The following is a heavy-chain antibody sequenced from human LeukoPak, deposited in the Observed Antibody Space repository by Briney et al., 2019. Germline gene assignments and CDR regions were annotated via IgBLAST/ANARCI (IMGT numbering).Heavy chain of an antibody. CDR3: VSLPVRFLGWYFDY. J-gene: IGHJ4*02. CDR2: ISSSGSTI. CDR1: GFTFSDYS. V-gene: IGHV3-11*01. Sequence: GGSLRLSCAASGFTFSDYSMSWIRQAPGKGLEWVSYISSSGSTIYYADSVKGRFTISRDNAKNSLYLQMNSLRAEDTAVYYCVSLPVRFLGWYFDYWGQGTLVTVSS. D-gene: IGHD2-15*01.